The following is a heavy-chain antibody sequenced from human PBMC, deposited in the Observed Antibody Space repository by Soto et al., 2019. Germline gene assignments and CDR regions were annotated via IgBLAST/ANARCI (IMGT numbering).Heavy chain of an antibody. CDR2: IYYSGST. J-gene: IGHJ4*02. Sequence: PSETLSLTCTVSGGSISGGGYYWSCIRKHPGKGLEWIGYIYYSGSTYYNPSLKSRVTISVDTSKNQFSLKLSSVTAADTAVYCCARAVRYYDSSGYPTNFDYWGQGTLVTVSS. D-gene: IGHD3-22*01. CDR3: ARAVRYYDSSGYPTNFDY. V-gene: IGHV4-31*03. CDR1: GGSISGGGYY.